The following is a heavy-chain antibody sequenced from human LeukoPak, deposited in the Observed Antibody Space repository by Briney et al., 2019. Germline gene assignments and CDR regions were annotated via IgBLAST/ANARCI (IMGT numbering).Heavy chain of an antibody. CDR1: RVPICGDTFY. CDR3: ARLTALAGRRGACDI. D-gene: IGHD6-19*01. Sequence: PSERLSLTSTVSRVPICGDTFYWGWIRPPPGKGLGWSATIYYNGNTLYNPSLRRLVPLSIDMSKSQFSLHLSSVTAADTARCYCARLTALAGRRGACDIWRGGTLVSVSS. V-gene: IGHV4-39*01. CDR2: IYYNGNT. J-gene: IGHJ3*02.